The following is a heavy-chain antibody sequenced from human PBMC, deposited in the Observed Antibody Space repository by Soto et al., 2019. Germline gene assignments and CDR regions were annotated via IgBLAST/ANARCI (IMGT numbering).Heavy chain of an antibody. CDR2: IYHSGYT. Sequence: QLQLQESGSGLVKPSQTLSLTCAVSGGSISSGGYSWSWIRQPPGKGLEWIGYIYHSGYTYYNPSLRSRFPIPAHSSKTKFSRQLSSVPAADRPVDSCAQSPYGAHASGRDVWAQGTTVTVSS. CDR3: AQSPYGAHASGRDV. J-gene: IGHJ6*02. CDR1: GGSISSGGYS. D-gene: IGHD4-17*01. V-gene: IGHV4-30-2*01.